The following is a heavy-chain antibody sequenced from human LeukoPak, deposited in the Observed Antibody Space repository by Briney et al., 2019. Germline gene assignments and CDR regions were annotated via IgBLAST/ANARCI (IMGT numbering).Heavy chain of an antibody. J-gene: IGHJ4*02. Sequence: ASVKVSCKASGYTFTGYYMHWVRQAPGQGLEWLGRINPNSGGTNYAQKFQGRVTLTRDMSISTAYMELSGLTSDDTAIYYCARGTTAATPYYFAFWGQGTQVTVSS. CDR3: ARGTTAATPYYFAF. D-gene: IGHD2-15*01. CDR2: INPNSGGT. V-gene: IGHV1-2*06. CDR1: GYTFTGYY.